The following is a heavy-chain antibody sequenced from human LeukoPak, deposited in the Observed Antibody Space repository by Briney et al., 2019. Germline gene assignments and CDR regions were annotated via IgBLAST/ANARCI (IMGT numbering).Heavy chain of an antibody. CDR1: GFTFSSYS. D-gene: IGHD6-19*01. CDR3: AKNPNRSGWYQDY. Sequence: GGSLRLSCVASGFTFSSYSMTWVRQTPEKELEWVAAISSSVGSTYYADSAKGRFTISRDNSKNTLYLQMNNLGADDTAVYYCAKNPNRSGWYQDYWGQGTLVIVSS. V-gene: IGHV3-23*01. CDR2: ISSSVGST. J-gene: IGHJ4*02.